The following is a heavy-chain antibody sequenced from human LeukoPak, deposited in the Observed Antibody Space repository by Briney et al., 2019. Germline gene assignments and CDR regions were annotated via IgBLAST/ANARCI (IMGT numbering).Heavy chain of an antibody. D-gene: IGHD2-21*01. V-gene: IGHV1-46*01. CDR3: ATVAVVFDI. Sequence: ASVKVSCKASGYTFTSYYMHWVRQAPGQGLEWMGIINPSGGSTSYAQKFQGRVTMTEDTSTDTAYMELSSLRSEDTAVYYCATVAVVFDIWGQGTMVTVSS. J-gene: IGHJ3*02. CDR1: GYTFTSYY. CDR2: INPSGGST.